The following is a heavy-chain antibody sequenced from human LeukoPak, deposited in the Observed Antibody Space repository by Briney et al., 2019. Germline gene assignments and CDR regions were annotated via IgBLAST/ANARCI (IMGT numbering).Heavy chain of an antibody. D-gene: IGHD3-22*01. CDR1: GNSIGTTYY. CDR2: IYYTGTT. V-gene: IGHV4-39*07. J-gene: IGHJ4*02. Sequence: PSETLSLTCSVSGNSIGTTYYWGVIRQPPGKWLEWIAAIYYTGTTYYKPSLKSRVTMSVDTSKNQFSLKLSSVTAVDTAVYYCARDQYYYDSSAYRTIDYWGQGTLVTVSS. CDR3: ARDQYYYDSSAYRTIDY.